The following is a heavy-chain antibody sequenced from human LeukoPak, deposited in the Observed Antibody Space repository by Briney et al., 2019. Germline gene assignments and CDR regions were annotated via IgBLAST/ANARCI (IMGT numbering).Heavy chain of an antibody. Sequence: GRSLRLSCAASGFTFSSYGMHWVRQAPGKGLEWVAVIWYDGSNKYYADSVKGRFTISRDNSKNTLYLQMNSLRAEDTAVYYCAREGIAVQALDYWGQGTLVTVSS. CDR3: AREGIAVQALDY. D-gene: IGHD6-19*01. CDR1: GFTFSSYG. J-gene: IGHJ4*02. CDR2: IWYDGSNK. V-gene: IGHV3-33*01.